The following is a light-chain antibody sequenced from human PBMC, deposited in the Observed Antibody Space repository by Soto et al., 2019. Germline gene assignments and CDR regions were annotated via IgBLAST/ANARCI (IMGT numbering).Light chain of an antibody. V-gene: IGKV3-11*01. CDR2: DAS. CDR3: QQRSNWPPWT. Sequence: EIVLTQSPATLSLSPGERATPSCRASQRVSSYLAWYQQKPGQAPRLLIYDASNRATGIPARFSGIGSGTDFTLTISSLEPEDFAVYYCQQRSNWPPWTFGQGTKVEI. J-gene: IGKJ1*01. CDR1: QRVSSY.